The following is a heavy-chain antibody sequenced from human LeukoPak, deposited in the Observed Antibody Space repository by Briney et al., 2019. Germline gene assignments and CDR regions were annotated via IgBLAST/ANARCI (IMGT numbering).Heavy chain of an antibody. CDR1: GYSFTTYW. V-gene: IGHV5-10-1*01. Sequence: GESLKISCKGSGYSFTTYWISWVRQMPGKGLEWMGRIDPSDSYTNYSPSFQGHVTISADKSISTAYLPWSSLKASDTAMYYCARHAVATTDFDYWGQGPLVTVSS. D-gene: IGHD5-12*01. CDR3: ARHAVATTDFDY. J-gene: IGHJ4*02. CDR2: IDPSDSYT.